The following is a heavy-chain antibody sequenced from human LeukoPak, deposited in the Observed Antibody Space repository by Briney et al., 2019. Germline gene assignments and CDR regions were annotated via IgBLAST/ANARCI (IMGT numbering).Heavy chain of an antibody. CDR1: GGTFSSYA. CDR2: INPSGGST. D-gene: IGHD3-3*01. Sequence: GSSVKVSCKASGGTFSSYAISWVRQAPGQGLEWMGIINPSGGSTSYAQKFQGRVTMTRDTSTSTVYMELSSLRSEDTAVYYCARDNAIFGVAPLGLDYWGQGTLVTVSS. V-gene: IGHV1-46*01. CDR3: ARDNAIFGVAPLGLDY. J-gene: IGHJ4*02.